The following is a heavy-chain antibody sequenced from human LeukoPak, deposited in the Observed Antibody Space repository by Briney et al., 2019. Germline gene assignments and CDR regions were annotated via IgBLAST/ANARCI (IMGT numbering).Heavy chain of an antibody. CDR2: IYYSGST. Sequence: SETLSLTCTVSGGSISSSDYYWSWIRQHPGKGLEWIGYIYYSGSTYYNPSLKSRVTISVDTSKNQFSLKLSSVTAADTAVYYCARGGTWLRFEGYFDYWGQGTLVTVSS. CDR1: GGSISSSDYY. D-gene: IGHD5-12*01. J-gene: IGHJ4*02. V-gene: IGHV4-31*03. CDR3: ARGGTWLRFEGYFDY.